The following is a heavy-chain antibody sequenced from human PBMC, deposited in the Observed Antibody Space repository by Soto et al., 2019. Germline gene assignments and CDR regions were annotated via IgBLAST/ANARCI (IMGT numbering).Heavy chain of an antibody. J-gene: IGHJ4*02. CDR2: IYYSGST. Sequence: XETLSLTCTVAGCSIGSYYWSWIRQPPGKGLEWIGYIYYSGSTNYNPSLKSRVTISVDTSKNQFSLKLSSVTAADTAVYYCARLGEQLVAFDYWGQGTLVTVSS. V-gene: IGHV4-59*01. CDR3: ARLGEQLVAFDY. CDR1: GCSIGSYY. D-gene: IGHD6-6*01.